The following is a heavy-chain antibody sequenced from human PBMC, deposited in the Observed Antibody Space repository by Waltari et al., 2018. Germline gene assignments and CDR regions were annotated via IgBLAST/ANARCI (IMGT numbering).Heavy chain of an antibody. CDR3: ARDRLRFLGGNTFDI. CDR2: ISSSSSYI. Sequence: EVQLVESGGGLVKPGGSLRLSCAASGFTFSSYSMNWVRQAPGKGLGWVSVISSSSSYIFYADSVKGRFTISRDNAKNSLYLQMNSLRAEDTAVYYCARDRLRFLGGNTFDIWGQGTMVTVS. D-gene: IGHD3-3*01. J-gene: IGHJ3*02. V-gene: IGHV3-21*01. CDR1: GFTFSSYS.